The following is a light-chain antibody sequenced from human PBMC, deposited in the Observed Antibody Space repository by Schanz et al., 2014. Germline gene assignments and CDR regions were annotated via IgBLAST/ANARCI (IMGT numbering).Light chain of an antibody. CDR3: QQYGDYPLT. V-gene: IGKV1-5*01. CDR1: QSISSW. CDR2: AAS. J-gene: IGKJ4*01. Sequence: DIQMTQSPSTLSASVGDRVTITCRASQSISSWLAWYQQKPGKAPELLIYAASSLQSGVPSRFSGSGSGTDFTLTISSLQPEDFATYYCQQYGDYPLTFGGGTRVEIK.